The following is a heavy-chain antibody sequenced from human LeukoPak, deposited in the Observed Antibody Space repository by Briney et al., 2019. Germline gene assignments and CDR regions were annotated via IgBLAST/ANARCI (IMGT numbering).Heavy chain of an antibody. CDR3: ASGSANWNLGYYFDY. Sequence: SETLSLTCTVSGGSISSYYWSWIRQPPGKGLEWIGYIYYSGSTNYNPSFKSRVTISVDTSKNQFSLKLSSVTAADTAVYYCASGSANWNLGYYFDYWGQGTLVTVSS. D-gene: IGHD1-20*01. CDR1: GGSISSYY. J-gene: IGHJ4*02. V-gene: IGHV4-59*01. CDR2: IYYSGST.